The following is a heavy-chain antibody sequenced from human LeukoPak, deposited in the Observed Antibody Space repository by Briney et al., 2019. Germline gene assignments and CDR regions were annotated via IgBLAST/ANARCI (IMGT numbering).Heavy chain of an antibody. CDR1: GGSISSYY. CDR3: ARGRAVEMATIQEGFDI. Sequence: PSETLSLTCTVSGGSISSYYWSWIRQPPGKGLEWIGYIYYSGSTNYNPSLKSRVTISVDTSKNQFSLKLSSVTAADTAVYYCARGRAVEMATIQEGFDIWRQGTMVTVSS. D-gene: IGHD5-24*01. J-gene: IGHJ3*02. V-gene: IGHV4-59*01. CDR2: IYYSGST.